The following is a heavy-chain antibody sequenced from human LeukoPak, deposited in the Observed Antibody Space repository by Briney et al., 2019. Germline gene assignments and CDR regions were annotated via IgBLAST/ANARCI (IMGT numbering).Heavy chain of an antibody. V-gene: IGHV4-59*01. Sequence: SETLSLTCTVSGGSISSYYWSWIRQPPGKGLEWIGYIYYSGSTNYNPSLKSRVAISVDTSKNQFSLKLSSVTAADTAVYYCARDRGMTTPYDAFDIWGQGTMVTVSS. D-gene: IGHD2-15*01. CDR2: IYYSGST. CDR1: GGSISSYY. CDR3: ARDRGMTTPYDAFDI. J-gene: IGHJ3*02.